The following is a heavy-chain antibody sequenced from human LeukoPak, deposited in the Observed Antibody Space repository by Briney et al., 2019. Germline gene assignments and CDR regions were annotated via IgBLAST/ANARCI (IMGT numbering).Heavy chain of an antibody. CDR1: GGSISSYY. Sequence: SETLSLTCTVSGGSISSYYWGWIRQPPGKGLEWIGYIYYSGSTNYNPSLKSRVTISVDTPKNQFSLKLSSVTAADTAVYYCAREEDSNHGGYFDYWGQGTLVTVSS. CDR2: IYYSGST. D-gene: IGHD1-14*01. J-gene: IGHJ4*02. V-gene: IGHV4-59*01. CDR3: AREEDSNHGGYFDY.